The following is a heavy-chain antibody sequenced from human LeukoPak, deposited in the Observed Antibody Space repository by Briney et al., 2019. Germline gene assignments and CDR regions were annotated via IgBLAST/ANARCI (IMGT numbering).Heavy chain of an antibody. CDR1: GFSFSTYS. CDR3: VSELYFSDSSGF. CDR2: ITRSSSSI. J-gene: IGHJ3*01. Sequence: GGSLRLSCAASGFSFSTYSMSWVRQAPGKGLEWVSAITRSSSSIYYADSVKGRFTISRDNAKKSVYLQMNSLRAEDTAVYYCVSELYFSDSSGFWGPGTMVTVSS. V-gene: IGHV3-21*03. D-gene: IGHD3-22*01.